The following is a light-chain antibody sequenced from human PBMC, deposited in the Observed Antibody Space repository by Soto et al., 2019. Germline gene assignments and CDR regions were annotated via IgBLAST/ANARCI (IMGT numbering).Light chain of an antibody. Sequence: QSVLTQPPSASGTPGQRVSISCSGSASNVGSTYVFWYQQVPGTAPTLLIYKNNQRPSGVSDRFSGSKSGTSASLAISGLRVYDEADYYCASWDNDLNGPIFGGGTQLTVL. CDR2: KNN. CDR3: ASWDNDLNGPI. J-gene: IGLJ2*01. CDR1: ASNVGSTY. V-gene: IGLV1-47*01.